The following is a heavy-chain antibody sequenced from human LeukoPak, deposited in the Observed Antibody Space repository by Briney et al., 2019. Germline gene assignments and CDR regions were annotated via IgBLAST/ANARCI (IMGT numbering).Heavy chain of an antibody. V-gene: IGHV3-48*02. J-gene: IGHJ4*02. CDR1: GFTFSYYS. CDR3: ARGRTDFDY. CDR2: ISSTSSTI. Sequence: GGSLRLSCAASGFTFSYYSMNWVRQAPRKGLEWVSYISSTSSTIYYTDSVKGRFTISRDNAKNSLYLQMNSLRDEDTAMYYCARGRTDFDYWGQGTLVTVSS.